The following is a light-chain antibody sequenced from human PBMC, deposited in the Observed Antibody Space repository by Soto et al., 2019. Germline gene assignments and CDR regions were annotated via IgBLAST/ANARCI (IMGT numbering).Light chain of an antibody. CDR1: QNITTY. CDR3: QQSYSTPWT. V-gene: IGKV1-39*01. CDR2: AAS. Sequence: DIQITQSPSSLSASVGDRLTITCRARQNITTYLNWYRQKPGKAPELLIYAASNLQSGVPSRFSGSGSGTEFTLNINSLQPEDFATYYCQQSYSTPWTFGQGTKVDIK. J-gene: IGKJ1*01.